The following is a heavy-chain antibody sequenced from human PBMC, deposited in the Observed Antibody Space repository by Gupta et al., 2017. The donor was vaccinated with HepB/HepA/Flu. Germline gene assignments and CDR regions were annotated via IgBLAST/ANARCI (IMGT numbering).Heavy chain of an antibody. D-gene: IGHD3-16*01. V-gene: IGHV4-31*03. CDR3: GTSSITYDAFDI. CDR1: GGSITSGGYY. CDR2: IYYSGST. J-gene: IGHJ3*02. Sequence: QVQLQESGPGLVKPSQTLSLTCTVSGGSITSGGYYWSWIRQHPGKGLEFIGFIYYSGSTYSNPSLKSRVSISVDTSENQFSLKLRSVTAADTAVYYCGTSSITYDAFDIWGQGTMVTVSS.